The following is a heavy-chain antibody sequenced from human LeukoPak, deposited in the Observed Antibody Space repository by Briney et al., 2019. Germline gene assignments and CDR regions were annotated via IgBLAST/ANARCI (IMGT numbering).Heavy chain of an antibody. CDR1: GYTFTSYG. V-gene: IGHV1-18*01. J-gene: IGHJ4*02. Sequence: ASVKVSCKASGYTFTSYGISWVRQAPGQGLEWMGWISAYNGSTNYAQKLQGRVTMTTDTSTSTAYMELRSLRSDDTAVYYCARDILNYDILTGYFSDYWGQGTLVTVSS. CDR3: ARDILNYDILTGYFSDY. CDR2: ISAYNGST. D-gene: IGHD3-9*01.